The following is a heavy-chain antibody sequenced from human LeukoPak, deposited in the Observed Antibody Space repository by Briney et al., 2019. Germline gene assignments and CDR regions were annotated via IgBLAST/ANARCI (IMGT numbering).Heavy chain of an antibody. CDR3: ARDYKYAFDN. J-gene: IGHJ4*02. CDR1: GFTFSSYS. CDR2: IGIDSGNT. V-gene: IGHV3-48*01. D-gene: IGHD5-24*01. Sequence: PGGSLRLSCAASGFTFSSYSMTWVRQAPGKGLEWISYIGIDSGNTNYADSVKGRFTISGDKAKNSPYLQMNSLRVEDTAVYYCARDYKYAFDNWGQGTLVTVSS.